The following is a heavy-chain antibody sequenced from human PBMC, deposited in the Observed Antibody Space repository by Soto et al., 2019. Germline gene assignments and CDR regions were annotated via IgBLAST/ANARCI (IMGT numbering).Heavy chain of an antibody. J-gene: IGHJ6*02. D-gene: IGHD2-21*02. Sequence: PGGSLRLSCKASVNIINYALTWVRQAPGKGLEWVSSISAPGGTINYADSVKDRFIISRDNSGNTLYLRLNSLRVEDTAVYFCVLRMETGYYGVDMWGRGTMVTVAS. CDR1: VNIINYA. CDR3: VLRMETGYYGVDM. V-gene: IGHV3-23*01. CDR2: ISAPGGTI.